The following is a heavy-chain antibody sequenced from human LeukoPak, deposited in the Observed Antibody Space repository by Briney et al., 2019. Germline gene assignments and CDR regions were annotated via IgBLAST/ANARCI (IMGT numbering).Heavy chain of an antibody. D-gene: IGHD1-26*01. Sequence: ASVKVSCKASGGTFSSYAIGWVRQAPGQGLEWMGRILPILGIANYAQKFQGRVTITADKSTSTAYMELSSLRSEDTAVYYCARVRAGATTSGAFDIWGQGTMVTVSS. CDR3: ARVRAGATTSGAFDI. CDR2: ILPILGIA. CDR1: GGTFSSYA. V-gene: IGHV1-69*04. J-gene: IGHJ3*02.